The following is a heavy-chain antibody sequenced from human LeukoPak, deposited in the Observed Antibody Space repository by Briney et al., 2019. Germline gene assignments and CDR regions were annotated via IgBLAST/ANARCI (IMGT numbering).Heavy chain of an antibody. V-gene: IGHV1-18*01. J-gene: IGHJ5*02. Sequence: VASVKVSCKASGYTFTSYGISWVRQAPGQGLEWMGWISAYNGNTNYAQKLQGRVTMTTDTSTSTAYMELRSLRSDDTAVYYCARATVGATTGVIFDPWGQGTLVTVSS. CDR1: GYTFTSYG. CDR2: ISAYNGNT. CDR3: ARATVGATTGVIFDP. D-gene: IGHD1-26*01.